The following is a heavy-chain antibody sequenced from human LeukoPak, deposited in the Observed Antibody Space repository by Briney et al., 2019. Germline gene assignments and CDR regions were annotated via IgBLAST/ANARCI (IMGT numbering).Heavy chain of an antibody. CDR2: IYYRGST. Sequence: SETLSLTCTVSGRSISSYYWSWIRQPPGKGLKWIGYIYYRGSTNYNPSLKSRVTISVDTSKNQFSLKLSSMTAADTAVYYCARGVTMVRGVIDYYMDVWGKGTTVTVSS. D-gene: IGHD3-10*01. J-gene: IGHJ6*03. CDR3: ARGVTMVRGVIDYYMDV. V-gene: IGHV4-59*01. CDR1: GRSISSYY.